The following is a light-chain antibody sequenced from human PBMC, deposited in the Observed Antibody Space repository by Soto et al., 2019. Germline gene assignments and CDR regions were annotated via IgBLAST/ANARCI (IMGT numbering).Light chain of an antibody. CDR2: EVT. V-gene: IGLV2-14*01. J-gene: IGLJ3*02. CDR3: ATWDDTLNGRV. CDR1: SGDIGSYNR. Sequence: QSALTQPASVSGSPGQSITISCTGTSGDIGSYNRVSWYQQHPGKAPKLIIYEVTDRPSGVSNRFSGSKSGNTASLTISGLQAEDEAEYYCATWDDTLNGRVFGGGTKLTVL.